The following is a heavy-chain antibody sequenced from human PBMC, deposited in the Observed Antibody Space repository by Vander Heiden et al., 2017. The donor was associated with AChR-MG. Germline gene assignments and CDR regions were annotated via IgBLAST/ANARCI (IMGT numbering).Heavy chain of an antibody. J-gene: IGHJ4*02. CDR1: GYRFTSNW. V-gene: IGHV5-51*03. CDR2: INPGDSDT. D-gene: IGHD1-26*01. CDR3: ARQVGAGPFDY. Sequence: EVQLVQSGAEVKKPGESLKISCKTSGYRFTSNWTGGVRQMPGKGPEWMTIINPGDSDTRYSPSFRGQVTISADKSISTAYLQWSSLKASDTAMYYCARQVGAGPFDYWGQGTLVTVSS.